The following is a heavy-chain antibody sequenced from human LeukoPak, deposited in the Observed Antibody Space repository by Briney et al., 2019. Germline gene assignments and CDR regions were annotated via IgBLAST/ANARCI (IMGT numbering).Heavy chain of an antibody. Sequence: PSETLSLTCTVSGGSISSGGYYWSWLPQHPGKGLEGIRYIYHSGSTYYIPSLNIRVTISVDTSKNQFSLKLSSVTAADTALFYCAAHTVSGHLSQLNYWGQGTLVTVSS. CDR3: AAHTVSGHLSQLNY. J-gene: IGHJ4*02. CDR2: IYHSGST. V-gene: IGHV4-31*02. CDR1: GGSISSGGYY. D-gene: IGHD5-12*01.